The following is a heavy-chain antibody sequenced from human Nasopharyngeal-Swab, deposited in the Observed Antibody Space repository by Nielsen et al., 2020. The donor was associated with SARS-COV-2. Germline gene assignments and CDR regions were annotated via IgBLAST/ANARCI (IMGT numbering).Heavy chain of an antibody. D-gene: IGHD3-9*01. Sequence: ASVKVSCKASGYTFTGYYMHWVRQAPGQGLEWMGRINPNSGGTNYAQKFQDRVTMTRDTSISTAYMELSRLRSDDTAVYYCARGLARTYYDILTGYTYFDYWGQGTLVTVSS. V-gene: IGHV1-2*06. CDR1: GYTFTGYY. J-gene: IGHJ4*02. CDR3: ARGLARTYYDILTGYTYFDY. CDR2: INPNSGGT.